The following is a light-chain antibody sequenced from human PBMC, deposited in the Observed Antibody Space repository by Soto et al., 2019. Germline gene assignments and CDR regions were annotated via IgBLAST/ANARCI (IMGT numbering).Light chain of an antibody. CDR1: SSSKW. CDR2: DVS. CDR3: QHTTDFT. Sequence: DIQMTQSPSTLAASVGDTVTMTCRSSSKWLAWYQKKPGKAPKLLIYDVSNLERGVPPRFSGSTSGAESTLNITGLQPDDIGTYYFQHTTDFTFGQGNKVEIK. J-gene: IGKJ2*01. V-gene: IGKV1-5*01.